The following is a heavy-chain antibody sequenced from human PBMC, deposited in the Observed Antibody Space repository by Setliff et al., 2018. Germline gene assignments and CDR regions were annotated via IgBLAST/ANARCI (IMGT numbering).Heavy chain of an antibody. Sequence: PGGSLRLSCAASGFTFSSYDMHWVRQATGKGLEWVSAIGTAGDTDYPGSVKGRFTISRDNSKNTLYLQLNSLRAEDTAVYYCARCTGGDCYLDAFDLWGQGTMVTVSS. V-gene: IGHV3-13*01. CDR2: IGTAGDT. D-gene: IGHD2-21*02. CDR3: ARCTGGDCYLDAFDL. CDR1: GFTFSSYD. J-gene: IGHJ3*01.